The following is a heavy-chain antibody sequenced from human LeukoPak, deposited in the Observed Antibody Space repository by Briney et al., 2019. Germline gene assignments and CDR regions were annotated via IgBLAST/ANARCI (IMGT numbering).Heavy chain of an antibody. Sequence: PSETLSLTCAVYGGSFSGYYWSWIRQPPGKGLEWIGEINHSGSTNYNPSLKSRVTISVDTSKNQFSLKLSSVTAADTAVYYCAGGVVVAATGYYYYYGMDIWGKGTTVTVSS. CDR3: AGGVVVAATGYYYYYGMDI. J-gene: IGHJ6*04. CDR2: INHSGST. D-gene: IGHD2-15*01. CDR1: GGSFSGYY. V-gene: IGHV4-34*01.